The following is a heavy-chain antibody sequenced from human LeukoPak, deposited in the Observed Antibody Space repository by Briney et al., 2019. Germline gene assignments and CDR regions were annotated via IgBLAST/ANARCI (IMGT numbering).Heavy chain of an antibody. D-gene: IGHD2-2*01. V-gene: IGHV1-3*01. CDR1: GYTFTSYA. J-gene: IGHJ4*02. CDR3: ARAFVVVPAAIAY. Sequence: ASVKVSCKASGYTFTSYAMHWARQAPGQRLEWMGWINAGNGNTKYSQKFQGRVTITRDTSASTAYMELSSLSSEDTAVYYCARAFVVVPAAIAYWGQGTLVTVSS. CDR2: INAGNGNT.